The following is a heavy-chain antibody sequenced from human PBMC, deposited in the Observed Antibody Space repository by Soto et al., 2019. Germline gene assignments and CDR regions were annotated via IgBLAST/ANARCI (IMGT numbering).Heavy chain of an antibody. CDR3: ARDRYSGYDYFDY. Sequence: QVQLVESGGGVVQPGRSLRLSCAASGFTFSSYAMHWVRQAPGKGLEWVAVISYDGGNKYYADSVKGRFTISRDNSKNTLYLQMNSLRAEDTAVYYCARDRYSGYDYFDYWGQGTLVTVSS. V-gene: IGHV3-30-3*01. J-gene: IGHJ4*02. D-gene: IGHD5-12*01. CDR2: ISYDGGNK. CDR1: GFTFSSYA.